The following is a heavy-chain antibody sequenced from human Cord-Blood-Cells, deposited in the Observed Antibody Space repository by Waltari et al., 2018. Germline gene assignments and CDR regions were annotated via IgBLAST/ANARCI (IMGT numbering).Heavy chain of an antibody. CDR3: ARPATIAAAGTVFDY. D-gene: IGHD6-13*01. CDR2: IYPGDSDT. Sequence: EVQLVQSGAEVKKPGESLKISCKGSGYSFTSYWIGWVRHMPGKGLEWMGIIYPGDSDTRYSPSFQGQVTISADKSISTAYLQWSSLKASDTAMYYCARPATIAAAGTVFDYWGQGTLVTVSS. J-gene: IGHJ4*02. CDR1: GYSFTSYW. V-gene: IGHV5-51*01.